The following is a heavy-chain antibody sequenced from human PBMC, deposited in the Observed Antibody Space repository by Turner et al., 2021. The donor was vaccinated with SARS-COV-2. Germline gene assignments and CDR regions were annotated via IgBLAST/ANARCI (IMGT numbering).Heavy chain of an antibody. J-gene: IGHJ4*02. V-gene: IGHV3-30-3*01. CDR2: IYKKESKK. D-gene: IGHD1-26*01. Sequence: QVQLVESGGGVVHPGRSLRLSCAASGSTFSSFTMHWVRQAQGKGGEGGEFIYKKESKKYDATPVKGHFHLPRKNSKTALSVKMTSWGCGTRVVYYGAGKGGGGGWALDYWGQGTLVTVSS. CDR1: GSTFSSFT. CDR3: AGKGGGGGWALDY.